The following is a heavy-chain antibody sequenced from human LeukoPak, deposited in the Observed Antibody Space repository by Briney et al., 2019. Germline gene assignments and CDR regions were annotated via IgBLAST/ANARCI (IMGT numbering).Heavy chain of an antibody. CDR2: IYYSGST. D-gene: IGHD6-13*01. CDR1: GGSISSGGYY. V-gene: IGHV4-61*08. Sequence: SETPSLTCTVSGGSISSGGYYWSWIRQHPGKGLEWIGYIYYSGSTNYNPSLKSRVTISVDTSKNQFSLKLSSVTAADTAVYYCARDGRVGAAGSYYYYGMDVWGQGTTVTVSS. CDR3: ARDGRVGAAGSYYYYGMDV. J-gene: IGHJ6*02.